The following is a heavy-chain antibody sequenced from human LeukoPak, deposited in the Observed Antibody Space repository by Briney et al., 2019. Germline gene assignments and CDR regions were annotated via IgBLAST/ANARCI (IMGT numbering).Heavy chain of an antibody. CDR3: ARDNGVVHGVYYMDV. V-gene: IGHV3-7*01. J-gene: IGHJ6*03. CDR1: GFTFSNYW. D-gene: IGHD3-3*01. Sequence: GGSLRLSCAASGFTFSNYWMTWVRQAPGKGLEWVADIKQDGSEKLYVKSVRGRFTISRDNAKMSLFLQINSLRAEDTAVYYCARDNGVVHGVYYMDVWGKGTTVTVS. CDR2: IKQDGSEK.